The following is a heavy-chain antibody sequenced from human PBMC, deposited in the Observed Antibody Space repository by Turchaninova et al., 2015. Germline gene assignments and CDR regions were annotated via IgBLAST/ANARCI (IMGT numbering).Heavy chain of an antibody. D-gene: IGHD2-15*01. CDR1: GYTLTNYG. Sequence: QVQVVQSGAEVKKPGASVKVSCEASGYTLTNYGLHWVRQAPGQGLEWMGWINSGIGNKKYSQKFHGRVTLNSDTSTSTAYMEMSSLGSEDTAVYYCVRERMFNAFTFYFGMDVWGQGTTVTVSS. CDR3: VRERMFNAFTFYFGMDV. V-gene: IGHV1-3*01. CDR2: INSGIGNK. J-gene: IGHJ6*02.